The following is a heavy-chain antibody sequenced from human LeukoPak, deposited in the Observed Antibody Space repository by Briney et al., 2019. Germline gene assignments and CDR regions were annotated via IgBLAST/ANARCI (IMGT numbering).Heavy chain of an antibody. CDR3: ARSITGTTSPFDY. J-gene: IGHJ4*02. V-gene: IGHV3-23*01. CDR2: INGSGGST. Sequence: GGSLRLSCAASGFTFSSYAMSWVRQAPGKGLEWVSAINGSGGSTYYADSVKGRFTISRDNSKNTLYLQMNSLRAEDTAVYYCARSITGTTSPFDYWGQGTLVTVSS. D-gene: IGHD1-7*01. CDR1: GFTFSSYA.